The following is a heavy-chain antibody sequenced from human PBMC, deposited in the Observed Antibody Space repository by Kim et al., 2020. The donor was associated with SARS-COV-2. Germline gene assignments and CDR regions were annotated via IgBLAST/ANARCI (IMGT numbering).Heavy chain of an antibody. CDR3: ARDSRYSRDFDY. V-gene: IGHV3-30-3*01. Sequence: GGSLRLSCAASGFTFSSYAMHWVRQAPGKGLEWVAVISYDGSNKYYADSVKGRFTISRDNSKNTLYLQMNSLRAEDTAVYYCARDSRYSRDFDYWGQGTL. CDR1: GFTFSSYA. CDR2: ISYDGSNK. D-gene: IGHD5-18*01. J-gene: IGHJ4*02.